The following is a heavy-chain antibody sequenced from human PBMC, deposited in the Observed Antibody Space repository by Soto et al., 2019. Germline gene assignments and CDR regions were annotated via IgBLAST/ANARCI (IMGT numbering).Heavy chain of an antibody. CDR1: GFTFSSYG. CDR2: ISHDGSNK. CDR3: AKLRGYSYGRAAGYFDY. V-gene: IGHV3-30*18. J-gene: IGHJ4*02. D-gene: IGHD5-18*01. Sequence: QPGGSLRLSCAASGFTFSSYGMHWVRQAPGKGLEWVAVISHDGSNKYYADSVKGRFTISRDNSKNTLYLQMNSLRAEDTAVYYCAKLRGYSYGRAAGYFDYWGQGT.